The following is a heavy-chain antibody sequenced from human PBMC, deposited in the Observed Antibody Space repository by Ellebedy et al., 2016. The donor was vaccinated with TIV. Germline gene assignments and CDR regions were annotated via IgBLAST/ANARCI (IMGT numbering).Heavy chain of an antibody. D-gene: IGHD1-14*01. V-gene: IGHV1-46*01. Sequence: ASVKVSCKASGYPFTSYYMHWVRQAPGQGLEWMGIINPSGGSTTYAQKFQGRVTMTRDTFTSTVYMELSSLTSDDTAVYYCARRYYFDYWGQGTLLSVSS. CDR1: GYPFTSYY. J-gene: IGHJ4*02. CDR2: INPSGGST. CDR3: ARRYYFDY.